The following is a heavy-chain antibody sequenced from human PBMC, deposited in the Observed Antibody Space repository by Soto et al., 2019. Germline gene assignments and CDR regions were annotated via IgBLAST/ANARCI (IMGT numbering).Heavy chain of an antibody. CDR3: ARDGGYFDSLDY. J-gene: IGHJ4*02. V-gene: IGHV3-33*01. CDR2: IWYDGSNK. Sequence: QVQLVESGGGVVQPGRSLRLSCAASGFTFSSYGMHWVRQAPGKGLEWVAVIWYDGSNKYYADSVKGRFTISRDNSKNTLDLQMNSLRAEDTAVYYCARDGGYFDSLDYWGQGTLVTVSS. D-gene: IGHD3-9*01. CDR1: GFTFSSYG.